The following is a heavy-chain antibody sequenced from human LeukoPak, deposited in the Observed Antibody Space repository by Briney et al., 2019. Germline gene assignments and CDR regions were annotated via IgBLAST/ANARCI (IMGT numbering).Heavy chain of an antibody. CDR2: IYSGGST. D-gene: IGHD2-2*01. CDR3: ARGKCSSTSCQYFDY. V-gene: IGHV3-53*01. CDR1: GFTFSDYY. J-gene: IGHJ4*02. Sequence: GSLRLSCAASGFTFSDYYMSWIRQAPGKGLEWVSVIYSGGSTYYADSVKGRFTISRDNSKNTLYLQMNSLRAEDTAVYYCARGKCSSTSCQYFDYWGQGTLVTVSS.